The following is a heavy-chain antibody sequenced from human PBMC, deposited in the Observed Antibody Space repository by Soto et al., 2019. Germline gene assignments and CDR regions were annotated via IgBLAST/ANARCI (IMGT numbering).Heavy chain of an antibody. CDR1: GGSISSYY. Sequence: PSETLSLTCTVSGGSISSYYWSWIRQPPGKGLEWIGYIYYSGSTNYNPSLKSRVTISVDTPKNQFSLKLISVTAADTAVYYCAREGDSSSWYENWFDPWGQGTLVTVSS. CDR3: AREGDSSSWYENWFDP. D-gene: IGHD6-13*01. J-gene: IGHJ5*02. V-gene: IGHV4-59*01. CDR2: IYYSGST.